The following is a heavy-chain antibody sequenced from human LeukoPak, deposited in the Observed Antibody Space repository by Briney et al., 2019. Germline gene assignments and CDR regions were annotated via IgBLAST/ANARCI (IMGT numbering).Heavy chain of an antibody. D-gene: IGHD6-19*01. Sequence: PGGSLRLSCAASGLTFDDHGMSWVRPAPGKGLEWVSGINWNGGSTGYADSVKGRFTISRDNAKNSLYLQMNSLRAEDTAVYYCAREYSSGWAYYMDVWGKGTTVTVSS. CDR1: GLTFDDHG. V-gene: IGHV3-20*04. CDR3: AREYSSGWAYYMDV. J-gene: IGHJ6*03. CDR2: INWNGGST.